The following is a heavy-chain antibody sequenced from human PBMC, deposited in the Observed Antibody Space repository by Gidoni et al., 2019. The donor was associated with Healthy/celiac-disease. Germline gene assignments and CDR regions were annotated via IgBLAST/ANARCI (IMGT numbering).Heavy chain of an antibody. CDR2: ISSSSSYI. CDR3: ARVTGQYWYFDL. CDR1: GFTFSSYS. V-gene: IGHV3-21*01. Sequence: EVQLVESGGGLVKPGGSLRLSCAASGFTFSSYSMNWVRQAPGKGLEWVSSISSSSSYIYYADSVKGRFTISRDNAKNSLYLQMNSLRAEDTAVYYCARVTGQYWYFDLWGRGTLVTVSS. D-gene: IGHD2-21*02. J-gene: IGHJ2*01.